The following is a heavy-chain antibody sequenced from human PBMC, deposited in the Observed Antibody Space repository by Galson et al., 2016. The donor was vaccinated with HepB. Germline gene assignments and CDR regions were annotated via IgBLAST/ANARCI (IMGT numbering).Heavy chain of an antibody. CDR2: INGDGSST. D-gene: IGHD4/OR15-4a*01. J-gene: IGHJ4*02. CDR1: GFTSSSYW. V-gene: IGHV3-74*01. CDR3: ARGHSANSFILDY. Sequence: SLRLSCAASGFTSSSYWMNWFRQAPGKEMVWASRINGDGSSTTYADSVKGRFTISRDNAKNTLYLQMSSLRAEDTAVYYCARGHSANSFILDYWGQGTLVTVSS.